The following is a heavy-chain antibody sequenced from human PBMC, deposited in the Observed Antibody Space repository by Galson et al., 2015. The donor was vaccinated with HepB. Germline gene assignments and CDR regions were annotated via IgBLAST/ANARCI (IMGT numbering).Heavy chain of an antibody. Sequence: SVKVSCKASGYTFTGYYMHWVRQAPGQGREWMGRIHPNSGGTHYAQKFQGRVTLHRGTSISTAYMALSRLSSDDPAVYYCARGGYSGSPALDYWGQGTLVTVSS. CDR3: ARGGYSGSPALDY. J-gene: IGHJ4*02. CDR1: GYTFTGYY. CDR2: IHPNSGGT. D-gene: IGHD1-26*01. V-gene: IGHV1-2*06.